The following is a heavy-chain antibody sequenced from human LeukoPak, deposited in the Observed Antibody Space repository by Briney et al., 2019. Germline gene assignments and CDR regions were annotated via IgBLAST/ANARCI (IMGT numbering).Heavy chain of an antibody. CDR3: ARDSKDAFDI. CDR1: GGSISSGDYY. V-gene: IGHV4-61*08. Sequence: ASETLSLTCTVSGGSISSGDYYWSWIRQPPGKGLEWIGYIYYSGSTNYNPSLKSRVTISVDTSKNQFSLKLSSVTAADTAVYYCARDSKDAFDIWGQGTMVTVSS. CDR2: IYYSGST. J-gene: IGHJ3*02.